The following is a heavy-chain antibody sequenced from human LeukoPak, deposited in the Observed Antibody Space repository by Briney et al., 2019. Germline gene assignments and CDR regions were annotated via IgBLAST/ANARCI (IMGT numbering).Heavy chain of an antibody. CDR3: ARRSDSGSDDGEDYFDY. CDR2: IYYDGST. V-gene: IGHV4-39*01. J-gene: IGHJ4*02. Sequence: SETLSLTCTVSGGSINSSPFYWGWIRQPPGKGLEWIGSIYYDGSTYYNPSLKSRVTISVDTSKNQFSLKLTSVTAADTAVYFCARRSDSGSDDGEDYFDYWGQGTLVTVSS. D-gene: IGHD1-26*01. CDR1: GGSINSSPFY.